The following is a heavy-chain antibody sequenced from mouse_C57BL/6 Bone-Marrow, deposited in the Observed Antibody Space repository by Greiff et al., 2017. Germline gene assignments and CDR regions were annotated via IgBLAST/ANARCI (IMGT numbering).Heavy chain of an antibody. Sequence: VQLQQSGAELARPGASVTLSCKASGYTFTSYGISWVQQRTGQGLEWIGEIYPRSGNTYYNEKFKGKATLTADKSSSTAYMGLRGLTSEDSAFYFCARVYYYGSSDYLDYWGQGTTLTVSS. D-gene: IGHD1-1*01. CDR2: IYPRSGNT. J-gene: IGHJ2*01. V-gene: IGHV1-81*01. CDR1: GYTFTSYG. CDR3: ARVYYYGSSDYLDY.